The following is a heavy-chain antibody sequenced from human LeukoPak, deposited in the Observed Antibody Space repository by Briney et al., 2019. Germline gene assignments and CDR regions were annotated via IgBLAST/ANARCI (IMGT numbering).Heavy chain of an antibody. D-gene: IGHD3-16*02. Sequence: ASVKVSCKASGGTFSSYAISWVRQAPGQGLEWMGRIIPILGIANYAQKFQGRVTITADKSTSTAYMELSSLRSEDTAVYYCASSGRYRYTYFDYWGQGTLVTVSS. CDR3: ASSGRYRYTYFDY. V-gene: IGHV1-69*04. CDR1: GGTFSSYA. CDR2: IIPILGIA. J-gene: IGHJ4*02.